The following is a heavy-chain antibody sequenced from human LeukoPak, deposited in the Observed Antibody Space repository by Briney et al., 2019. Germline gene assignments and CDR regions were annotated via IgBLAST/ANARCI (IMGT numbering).Heavy chain of an antibody. CDR1: GGSFSGYY. Sequence: PSETLSLTCAVYGGSFSGYYWTWIRQPPGKGLEWVGEINHSGSTNYNPSLKSRVTISVDTSKNQLSLKLSSVTAADTAIYYCARGRGRTGWVMGDYWGQGTLVTASS. D-gene: IGHD3/OR15-3a*01. CDR3: ARGRGRTGWVMGDY. J-gene: IGHJ4*02. V-gene: IGHV4-34*01. CDR2: INHSGST.